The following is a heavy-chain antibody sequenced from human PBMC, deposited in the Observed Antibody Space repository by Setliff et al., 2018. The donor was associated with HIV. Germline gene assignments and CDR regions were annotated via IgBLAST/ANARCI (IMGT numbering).Heavy chain of an antibody. CDR2: IGTAGDT. V-gene: IGHV3-13*01. CDR3: ATDGIGGWLRPMPDY. D-gene: IGHD5-12*01. Sequence: PGGSLRLSCAASGFIFNSYDMHWVRQGTGKGLEWVSAIGTAGDTHYPGSVKGRFTASRDNAKSSLYLQMNSLRAEDTAVYYCATDGIGGWLRPMPDYWGQGTQVTVSS. CDR1: GFIFNSYD. J-gene: IGHJ4*02.